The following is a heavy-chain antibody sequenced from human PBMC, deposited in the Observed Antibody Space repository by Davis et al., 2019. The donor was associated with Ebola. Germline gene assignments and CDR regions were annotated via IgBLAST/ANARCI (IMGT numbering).Heavy chain of an antibody. D-gene: IGHD3-3*01. J-gene: IGHJ4*02. CDR1: GYTFTSYG. Sequence: ASVKVSCKASGYTFTSYGISWVRQAPGQGLEWMGWINPNSGGTNYAQKFQGWVTMTRDTSISTAYMELSRLRSDDTAVYYCAREWSGSLGPFDYWGQGTLVTVSS. V-gene: IGHV1-2*04. CDR2: INPNSGGT. CDR3: AREWSGSLGPFDY.